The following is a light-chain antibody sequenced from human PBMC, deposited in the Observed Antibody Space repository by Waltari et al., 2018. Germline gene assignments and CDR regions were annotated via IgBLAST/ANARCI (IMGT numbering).Light chain of an antibody. J-gene: IGKJ1*01. Sequence: ENVLTQSPGTMSLSPGERATLSCRASQSGSSNYLAWYQQKPGQAPRHLIYGASSRATGIPDRFIGSGSETDFTLTITRLEPEDFAMYYCQQYGSSLGTFGQGTKVEIK. CDR3: QQYGSSLGT. V-gene: IGKV3-20*01. CDR1: QSGSSNY. CDR2: GAS.